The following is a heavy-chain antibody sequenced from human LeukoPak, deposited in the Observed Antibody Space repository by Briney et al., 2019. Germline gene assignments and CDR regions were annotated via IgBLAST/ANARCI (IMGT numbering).Heavy chain of an antibody. CDR1: RFTFGIYW. D-gene: IGHD3-22*01. CDR3: ARTYYYDSSDYSALGY. Sequence: GGSLRLSCAASRFTFGIYWMTWVRQAPGKGLEWGANIKQDGSEKYYVDSVKGRFTISRDNAKNSLYLQMNSLRAEDTAVYYCARTYYYDSSDYSALGYWGQGTLVTVSS. V-gene: IGHV3-7*01. J-gene: IGHJ4*02. CDR2: IKQDGSEK.